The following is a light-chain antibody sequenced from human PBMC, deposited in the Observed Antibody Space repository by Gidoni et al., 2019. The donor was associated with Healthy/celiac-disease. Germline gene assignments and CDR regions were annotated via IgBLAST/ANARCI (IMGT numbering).Light chain of an antibody. CDR1: QSVSSSY. J-gene: IGKJ4*01. Sequence: ELVLTQSPGTLSSSPGERATLSCRASQSVSSSYLAWYQQKPGQAPRLLIYGASSRATGIPDRFSGSGSGTDFTLTISRLEPEDFAVYYCQQYGSSSLTFGGGTKVEIK. V-gene: IGKV3-20*01. CDR3: QQYGSSSLT. CDR2: GAS.